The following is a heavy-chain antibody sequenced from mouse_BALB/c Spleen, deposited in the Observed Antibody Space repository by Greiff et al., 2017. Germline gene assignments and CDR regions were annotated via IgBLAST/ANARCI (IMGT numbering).Heavy chain of an antibody. D-gene: IGHD2-1*01. V-gene: IGHV14-3*02. Sequence: EVQLQQSGAELVKPGASVKLSCTASGFNIKDTYMHWVKQRPEQGLEWIGRIDPANGNTKYDPKFQGKATITADTSSNTAYLQLSSLTSEDTAVYYCASLYYGNYDAYWGQGTLVTVSA. CDR1: GFNIKDTY. J-gene: IGHJ3*01. CDR3: ASLYYGNYDAY. CDR2: IDPANGNT.